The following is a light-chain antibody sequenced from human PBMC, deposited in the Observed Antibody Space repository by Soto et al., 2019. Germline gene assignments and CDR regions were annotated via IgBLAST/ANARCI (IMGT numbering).Light chain of an antibody. J-gene: IGLJ2*01. CDR3: CSYTSSGAVV. CDR2: EVS. Sequence: QSALTQPASVSGSPGQSITISCTGTSTDVGFSNFVSWYQHHPGKAPKLMIYEVSNRPSGISSRFSGSKSGNTASLTISGLQAEDEADFYCCSYTSSGAVVFGGGTKLTVL. CDR1: STDVGFSNF. V-gene: IGLV2-14*01.